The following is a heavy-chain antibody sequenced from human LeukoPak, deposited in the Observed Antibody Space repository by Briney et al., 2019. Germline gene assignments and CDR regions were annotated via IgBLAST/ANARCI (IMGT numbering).Heavy chain of an antibody. D-gene: IGHD3-10*01. Sequence: GGSLRLSCAASGFTFSSDAMSWVRQAPGKGLEWVSVISGGGGTTYYSDSVKGRFTISRDNSKNTLYLQMNSLRAEDTAVYYCAKASTFGELNRPFDYWGQGTLVTVSS. CDR1: GFTFSSDA. CDR3: AKASTFGELNRPFDY. V-gene: IGHV3-23*01. CDR2: ISGGGGTT. J-gene: IGHJ4*02.